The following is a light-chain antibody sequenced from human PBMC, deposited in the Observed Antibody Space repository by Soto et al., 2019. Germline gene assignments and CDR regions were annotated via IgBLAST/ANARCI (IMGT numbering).Light chain of an antibody. CDR3: HHCSNSPPLT. CDR2: GAS. V-gene: IGKV3-20*01. Sequence: EIVMTQSPVTLSVSPGERATLSCRSSHSVSSSSLAWYQQKPGQAPRLLIYGASSRATGIPDRFDGSGSGTDFTLSISRLEPEDFAVYYCHHCSNSPPLTFGGGTKVHIK. J-gene: IGKJ4*01. CDR1: HSVSSSS.